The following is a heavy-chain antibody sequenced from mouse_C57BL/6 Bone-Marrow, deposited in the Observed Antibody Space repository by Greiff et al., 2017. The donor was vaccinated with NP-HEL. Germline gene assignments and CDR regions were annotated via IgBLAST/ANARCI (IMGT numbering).Heavy chain of an antibody. CDR3: ARDRGYYGSRNLDY. CDR1: GFTFSSYA. J-gene: IGHJ2*01. D-gene: IGHD1-1*01. CDR2: ISDGGSYT. Sequence: EVQLQESGGGLVKPGGSLKLSCAASGFTFSSYAMSWVRQTPEKRLEWVATISDGGSYTYYPDNVKGRFTISRDNAKNNLYLQMSHLKSEDTAMYYCARDRGYYGSRNLDYWGQGTTLTVSS. V-gene: IGHV5-4*01.